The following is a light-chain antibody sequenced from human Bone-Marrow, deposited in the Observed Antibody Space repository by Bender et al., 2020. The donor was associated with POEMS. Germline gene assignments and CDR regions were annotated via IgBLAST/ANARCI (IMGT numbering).Light chain of an antibody. CDR3: SSYGGNNNWV. CDR1: SSDVGGYDF. Sequence: QSALTQPPSASGSPGQSVTISCTGTSSDVGGYDFVSWYQQHPGKAPKLVIYEVTKRPSGVPDRFSGSKSGNTASLTVSGLQAEDEADYYCSSYGGNNNWVFGGGTKMTVL. J-gene: IGLJ3*02. V-gene: IGLV2-8*01. CDR2: EVT.